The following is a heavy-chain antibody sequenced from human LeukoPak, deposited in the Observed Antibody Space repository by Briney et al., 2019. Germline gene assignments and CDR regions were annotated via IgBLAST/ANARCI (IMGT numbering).Heavy chain of an antibody. J-gene: IGHJ6*03. D-gene: IGHD1-1*01. Sequence: PSETLSLTCTVSGGSISSGSYYWSWIRQPAGKGLEWIGRIYTSGSTNYNPSLKSRVTISVDTSKNQFSLKLSSVTAADTAVYYCARSGSSRVLGGRDAYYYYYYMDVWGKGTTATISS. V-gene: IGHV4-61*02. CDR3: ARSGSSRVLGGRDAYYYYYYMDV. CDR1: GGSISSGSYY. CDR2: IYTSGST.